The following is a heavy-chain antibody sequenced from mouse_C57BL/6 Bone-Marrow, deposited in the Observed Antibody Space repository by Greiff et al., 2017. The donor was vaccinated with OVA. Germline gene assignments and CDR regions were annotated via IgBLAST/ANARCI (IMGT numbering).Heavy chain of an antibody. D-gene: IGHD4-1*01. Sequence: EVKLVESGEGLVKPGGSLKLSCAASGFTFSSYGMSWVRQTPDKRLEWVATISSGGSYTYYPDSVKGRFTISRDNAKNTLYLQMSSLKSEDTAMYYCARGGLTGTGGYFDYWGQGTTLTVSS. V-gene: IGHV5-6*03. CDR2: ISSGGSYT. J-gene: IGHJ2*01. CDR1: GFTFSSYG. CDR3: ARGGLTGTGGYFDY.